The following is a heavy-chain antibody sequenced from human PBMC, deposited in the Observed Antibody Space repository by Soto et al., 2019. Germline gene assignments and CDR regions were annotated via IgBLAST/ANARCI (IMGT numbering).Heavy chain of an antibody. CDR3: AKDEVSTIFGVVTNLYYMDV. CDR1: GFTFSSYA. J-gene: IGHJ6*03. Sequence: PGGSLRLSCAASGFTFSSYAMSWVRQAPGKGLEWVSAISGSGGSTYYADSVKGRFTISRDNSKNTLYLQMNSLRAEDTAVYYCAKDEVSTIFGVVTNLYYMDVWGKGTTVTVSS. V-gene: IGHV3-23*01. D-gene: IGHD3-3*01. CDR2: ISGSGGST.